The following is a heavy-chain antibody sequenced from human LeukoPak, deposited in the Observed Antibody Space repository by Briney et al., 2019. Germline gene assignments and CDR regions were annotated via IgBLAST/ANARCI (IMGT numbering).Heavy chain of an antibody. V-gene: IGHV3-48*03. Sequence: GGFLRLSCAASGFTFSSYEMNWVRQAPGKGLEWVSYISSSGSIIYYADSVKGRFTISRDNAKNSLYLQMNSLRAEDTAVYYCARTPLRLRLGELSPHSVGYFDYWGQGTLVTVSS. CDR1: GFTFSSYE. J-gene: IGHJ4*02. D-gene: IGHD3-16*02. CDR3: ARTPLRLRLGELSPHSVGYFDY. CDR2: ISSSGSII.